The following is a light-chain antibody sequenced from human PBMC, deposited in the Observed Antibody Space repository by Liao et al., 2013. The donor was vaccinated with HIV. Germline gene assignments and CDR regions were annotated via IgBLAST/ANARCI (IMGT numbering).Light chain of an antibody. CDR3: QAWDSSTADVV. CDR1: NLGTKS. CDR2: DDS. V-gene: IGLV3-21*01. Sequence: SYVLTQPPSVSVAPGETARISCGGNNLGTKSVHWYQQKPGQAPVVVIYDDSDRPSGIPERFSGSNSGNTATLTISGTQAMDEADYYCQAWDSSTADVVFGGGTKLTVL. J-gene: IGLJ2*01.